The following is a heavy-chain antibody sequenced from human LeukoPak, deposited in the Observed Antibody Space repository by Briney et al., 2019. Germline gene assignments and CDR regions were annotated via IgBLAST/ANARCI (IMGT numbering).Heavy chain of an antibody. CDR3: ARHRTIYYDSSGYWV. CDR2: ISHSGST. CDR1: GYSISSGYY. D-gene: IGHD3-22*01. J-gene: IGHJ4*02. V-gene: IGHV4-38-2*02. Sequence: SETLSLTCSVSGYSISSGYYWGWIRQPPGKGLEWIGSISHSGSTYYNPSLKSRVTISVDTSKNQFSLKLSSATAADTAVYYCARHRTIYYDSSGYWVWGQGTLVTVSS.